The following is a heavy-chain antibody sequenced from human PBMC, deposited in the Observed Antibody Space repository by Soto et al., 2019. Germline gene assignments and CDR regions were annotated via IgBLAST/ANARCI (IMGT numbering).Heavy chain of an antibody. D-gene: IGHD4-17*01. CDR3: ASPTVTNNWFDP. CDR1: GGSISSSSYY. V-gene: IGHV4-39*01. CDR2: IYYSGST. J-gene: IGHJ5*02. Sequence: SETLSVTYTVSGGSISSSSYYWGWIRQPPGKGLEWIGSIYYSGSTYYNPSLKSRVTISVDTSKNQFSLKLSSVTAADTAVYYWASPTVTNNWFDPWGQGTLVTVSS.